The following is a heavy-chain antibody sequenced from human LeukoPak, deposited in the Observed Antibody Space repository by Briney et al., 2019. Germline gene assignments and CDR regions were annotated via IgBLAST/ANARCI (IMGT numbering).Heavy chain of an antibody. CDR1: GFTFSSHA. CDR3: AKATRIVGATSPSGY. V-gene: IGHV3-23*01. CDR2: ISIDGSGT. D-gene: IGHD1-26*01. J-gene: IGHJ4*02. Sequence: GGSLRLSCVASGFTFSSHAMSWVRQAPGKGLEWVSAISIDGSGTYYVDSVKGRFTISRDNSKNTVYLQMNSLRAEDTAVYYCAKATRIVGATSPSGYWGQGTLVTVSS.